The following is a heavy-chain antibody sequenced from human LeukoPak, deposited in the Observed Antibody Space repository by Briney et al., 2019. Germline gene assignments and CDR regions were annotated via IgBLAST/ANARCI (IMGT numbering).Heavy chain of an antibody. CDR1: GGSISNGAHY. J-gene: IGHJ4*02. Sequence: PSQTLSLTCTFSGGSISNGAHYWSWTRQHPGKGLEWIGSIHNSGTTYSNPSLMSRVTISLDTSKNQFSLKLSSVTAADTAVYFCASGPVDTAMVLHYFDYWGQGTLVTVSS. CDR2: IHNSGTT. CDR3: ASGPVDTAMVLHYFDY. V-gene: IGHV4-31*03. D-gene: IGHD5-18*01.